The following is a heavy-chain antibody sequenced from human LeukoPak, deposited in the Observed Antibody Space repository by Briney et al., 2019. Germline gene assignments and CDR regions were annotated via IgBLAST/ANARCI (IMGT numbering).Heavy chain of an antibody. CDR1: AGSISGYY. CDR3: ARATSSGWYARSYFDY. CDR2: IHYGGNT. J-gene: IGHJ4*02. Sequence: PSETLSLTCTVSAGSISGYYWSWIRQPPGKGLEWIGYIHYGGNTNYNPSLKSRVTISVDTSKNQFSLKLSSVTAADTAVYYCARATSSGWYARSYFDYWGQGTLVTVSS. V-gene: IGHV4-59*01. D-gene: IGHD6-19*01.